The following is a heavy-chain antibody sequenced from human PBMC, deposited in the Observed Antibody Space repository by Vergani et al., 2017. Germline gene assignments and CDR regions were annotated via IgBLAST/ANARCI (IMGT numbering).Heavy chain of an antibody. D-gene: IGHD3-22*01. CDR1: GFTFSSYS. J-gene: IGHJ4*02. CDR2: ISSSSSYI. CDR3: ARDGDSSGYSDY. V-gene: IGHV3-21*01. Sequence: EVQLVESGGGLVKPGGSLRLSCAASGFTFSSYSMNWVRQAPGRGLEWVSSISSSSSYISYADSVKGRFTISRANAKNSLYLQMNSLRAEDTAVYYCARDGDSSGYSDYWGQGTLVTVSS.